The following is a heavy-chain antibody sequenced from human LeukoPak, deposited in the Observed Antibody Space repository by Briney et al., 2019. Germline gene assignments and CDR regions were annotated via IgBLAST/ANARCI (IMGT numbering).Heavy chain of an antibody. D-gene: IGHD3-16*01. V-gene: IGHV3-7*01. CDR2: IKPDGGAQ. CDR1: GFTFSNYW. J-gene: IGHJ5*02. Sequence: GGSLRLSCAASGFTFSNYWMTWVRQAPGKGLEWVANIKPDGGAQYYADSVRGRFTISRDSAKNSVFLKMNSLRAEDTAVYHCARLWGGNGYSGGSLNLWGQGTLVTVSS. CDR3: ARLWGGNGYSGGSLNL.